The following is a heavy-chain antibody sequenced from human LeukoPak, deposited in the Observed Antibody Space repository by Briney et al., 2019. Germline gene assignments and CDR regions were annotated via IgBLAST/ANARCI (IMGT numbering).Heavy chain of an antibody. J-gene: IGHJ3*02. CDR2: IRSDGSTK. V-gene: IGHV3-30*02. CDR3: ARVKYYYDSSGYSAFDI. D-gene: IGHD3-22*01. Sequence: GGSLRLSCAASGFTFSTYGMHWVRQAPGKGLGWVAFIRSDGSTKYFADSVKGRFTISRDNSKNTLYLQMNSLRAEDTAVYYCARVKYYYDSSGYSAFDIWGQGTMVTVSS. CDR1: GFTFSTYG.